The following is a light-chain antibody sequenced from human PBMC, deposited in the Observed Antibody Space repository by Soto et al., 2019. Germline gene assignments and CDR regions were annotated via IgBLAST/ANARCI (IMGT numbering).Light chain of an antibody. CDR1: QSVSSSY. CDR3: HQYDSSPLT. V-gene: IGKV3-20*01. CDR2: GAS. J-gene: IGKJ4*01. Sequence: EIVLTQSPGTLSLSPGERATLSCRASQSVSSSYLDWYQQKPGQAPRLLLYGASSRATGIPDRFSGSGSGTDFTLTISRLEPEEFAVYYCHQYDSSPLTCGGGTKVEIK.